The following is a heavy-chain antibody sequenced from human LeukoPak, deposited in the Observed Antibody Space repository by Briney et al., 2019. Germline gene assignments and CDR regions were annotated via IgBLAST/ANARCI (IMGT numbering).Heavy chain of an antibody. J-gene: IGHJ4*02. D-gene: IGHD6-13*01. CDR1: GFTFSSYA. CDR2: ISGSGGST. Sequence: GGSLRLSCAASGFTFSSYAMIWVRQAPGKGLEWVSAISGSGGSTYYADSVKGRFTISRDSSKNTLYLQMNSLRAEDTAVLYCAKGGGVYKSAADRRIDYWGQGTLVTVSS. CDR3: AKGGGVYKSAADRRIDY. V-gene: IGHV3-23*01.